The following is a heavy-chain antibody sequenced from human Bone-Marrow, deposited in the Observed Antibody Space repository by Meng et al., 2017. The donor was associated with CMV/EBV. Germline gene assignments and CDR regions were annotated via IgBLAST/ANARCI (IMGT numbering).Heavy chain of an antibody. V-gene: IGHV1-69*16. Sequence: SVKVSCKASGGTFSSYTISWVRQAPGQGLEWMGRIIPILGIANYAQKFQGRVTITTDESTSTAYMELSSLRSEDTAVYYCARDLGYYGSGSMGGYYYYYYGMDVWGQGTTVTVSS. CDR2: IIPILGIA. J-gene: IGHJ6*02. CDR3: ARDLGYYGSGSMGGYYYYYYGMDV. D-gene: IGHD3-10*01. CDR1: GGTFSSYT.